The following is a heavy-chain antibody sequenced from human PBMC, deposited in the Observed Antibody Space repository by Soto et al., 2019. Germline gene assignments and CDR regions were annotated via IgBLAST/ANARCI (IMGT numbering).Heavy chain of an antibody. Sequence: QVQLVQSGAEVKKPGSSVKVSCKASGGTFSSYAISWVRQAPGQGLEWMGGIIPIFATANYAQKLQGRVTITADNSTSTAYMELSSLRTEDTDVYYCARESLKSGYWFAPWGQGTLVAVSS. CDR3: ARESLKSGYWFAP. CDR1: GGTFSSYA. CDR2: IIPIFATA. D-gene: IGHD3-3*01. J-gene: IGHJ5*02. V-gene: IGHV1-69*06.